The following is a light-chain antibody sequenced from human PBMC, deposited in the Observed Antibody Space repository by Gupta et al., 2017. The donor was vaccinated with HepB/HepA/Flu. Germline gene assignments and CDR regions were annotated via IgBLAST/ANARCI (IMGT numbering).Light chain of an antibody. Sequence: IVITPSAARLSVSPRERATLSCRASQSVSSNLAWYQQKPGQAPRLLIYGASTRATGIPARFSGSGSGTEFTLTISSLQSEDFAVYYCQQYNNWPPITFGQGTRLEIK. CDR3: QQYNNWPPIT. CDR2: GAS. V-gene: IGKV3-15*01. J-gene: IGKJ5*01. CDR1: QSVSSN.